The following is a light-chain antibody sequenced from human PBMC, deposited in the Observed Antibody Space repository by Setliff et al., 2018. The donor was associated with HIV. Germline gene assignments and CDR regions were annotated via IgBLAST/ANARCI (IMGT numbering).Light chain of an antibody. CDR2: DTK. V-gene: IGLV3-21*02. J-gene: IGLJ3*02. CDR1: NIGVKS. Sequence: SYELTQPPSVSVAPGQTANLACGGNNIGVKSVHWYQQKTGQAPVLAVYDTKNRPSGIPERFSGTSSGNTATLTINRVEGGDEADYYCQVWDPLTDQRVFGGGTKVTVL. CDR3: QVWDPLTDQRV.